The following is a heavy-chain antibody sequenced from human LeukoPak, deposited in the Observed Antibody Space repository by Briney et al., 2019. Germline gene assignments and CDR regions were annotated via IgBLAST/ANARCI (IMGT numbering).Heavy chain of an antibody. J-gene: IGHJ4*02. D-gene: IGHD3-9*01. V-gene: IGHV1-18*04. CDR2: ISAYNGNT. Sequence: GASVKVSCKASSYTFTSYGISWVRQAPGQGLEWMGWISAYNGNTNYAQKLQGRVTMTTDTSTSTAYMELRSLRSDDTAVYYCARVAAKYDILTGYYPGYYFDYWGQGTLVTVSS. CDR1: SYTFTSYG. CDR3: ARVAAKYDILTGYYPGYYFDY.